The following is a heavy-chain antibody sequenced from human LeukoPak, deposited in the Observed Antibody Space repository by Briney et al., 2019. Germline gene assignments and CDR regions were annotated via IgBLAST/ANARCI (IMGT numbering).Heavy chain of an antibody. J-gene: IGHJ5*02. Sequence: GGSLRLSCAASGFTFDDYAIHWVRQAPGKGLEWVSGISWNSGSIGYADSVKGRFTISRDNAKNFLYLQMNSLRAEDTALYYCAKDLAAVTTGWFDPWGQGTLVTVSS. CDR1: GFTFDDYA. D-gene: IGHD4-17*01. CDR3: AKDLAAVTTGWFDP. V-gene: IGHV3-9*01. CDR2: ISWNSGSI.